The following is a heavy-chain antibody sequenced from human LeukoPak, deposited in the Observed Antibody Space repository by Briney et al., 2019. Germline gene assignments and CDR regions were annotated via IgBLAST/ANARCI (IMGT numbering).Heavy chain of an antibody. CDR3: ATWAFYHSLDV. CDR1: GFTFDVYA. V-gene: IGHV3-43*02. J-gene: IGHJ6*02. D-gene: IGHD1-26*01. Sequence: PGGSLRLSCEASGFTFDVYAMHWVRQAPGKGLEWVSLINKDGSATYYADSVKGRFTISRDNSKNSLYLQMNSLRSEDTALYYCATWAFYHSLDVWGQGTTVTVSS. CDR2: INKDGSAT.